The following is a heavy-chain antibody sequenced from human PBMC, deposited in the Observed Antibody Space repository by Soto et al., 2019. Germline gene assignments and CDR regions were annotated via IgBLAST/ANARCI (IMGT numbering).Heavy chain of an antibody. J-gene: IGHJ3*02. Sequence: QVQLQESGPGLVKPSETLSLTCTVSGDSISSYYWGWIRQPPGKGLEWIGYIYHSGSTYYNPSLKSRVTISVDRSKNQFSLKLSSVTAADTAVYYCARVGEAGPYAFDIWGQGTMVTVSS. V-gene: IGHV4-59*12. CDR3: ARVGEAGPYAFDI. CDR2: IYHSGST. CDR1: GDSISSYY. D-gene: IGHD3-16*01.